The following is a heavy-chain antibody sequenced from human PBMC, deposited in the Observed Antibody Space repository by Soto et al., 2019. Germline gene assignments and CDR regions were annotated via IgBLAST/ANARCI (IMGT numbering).Heavy chain of an antibody. CDR2: IKSKSDGGTT. CDR3: TTDGAGRVATITAYYYYGMDV. J-gene: IGHJ6*02. D-gene: IGHD5-12*01. Sequence: GGSLRLSCAASGFTFTNAWMNWVRQAPGKGLEWVGRIKSKSDGGTTDYAAPVKGRFTISRDDSKNTLYLQMNSLKTEDTAVYYCTTDGAGRVATITAYYYYGMDVWGQGTTVTVSS. V-gene: IGHV3-15*07. CDR1: GFTFTNAW.